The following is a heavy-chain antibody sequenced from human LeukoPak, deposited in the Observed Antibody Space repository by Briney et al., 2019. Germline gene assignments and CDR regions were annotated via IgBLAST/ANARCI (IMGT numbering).Heavy chain of an antibody. CDR3: ARDSLPYDYVWGSYRFFDP. CDR2: ISSSGSTI. J-gene: IGHJ5*02. Sequence: GGSLRLSCAASGFTFSSYEMNWVRQAPGKGLEWVSYISSSGSTIYHADSVKGRFTISRDNAKNSLYLQMNSLRAEDTAVYYCARDSLPYDYVWGSYRFFDPWGQGTLVTVSS. CDR1: GFTFSSYE. D-gene: IGHD3-16*02. V-gene: IGHV3-48*03.